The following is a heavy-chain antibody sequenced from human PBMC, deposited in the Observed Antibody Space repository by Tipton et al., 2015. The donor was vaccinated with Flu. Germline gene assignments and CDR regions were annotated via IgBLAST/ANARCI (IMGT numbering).Heavy chain of an antibody. J-gene: IGHJ4*02. CDR3: ARSTYHYGSGSSDY. V-gene: IGHV4-38-2*01. CDR2: IYRSGTT. CDR1: GDSIVSDFY. D-gene: IGHD3-10*01. Sequence: TLSLTCSVSGDSIVSDFYWGWIRQPPGKGLQWIGNIYRSGTTYYNPSLTSRVTISVDKSKNQFSLRLSSVTAADTAVYYCARSTYHYGSGSSDYWGQGTLVTVSS.